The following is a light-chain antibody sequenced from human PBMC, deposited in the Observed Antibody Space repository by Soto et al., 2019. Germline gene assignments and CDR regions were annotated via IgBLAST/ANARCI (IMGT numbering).Light chain of an antibody. V-gene: IGLV2-14*01. Sequence: QSALTQPASVSGSPGQSITISCTGTSSDVGGYNYVSWYQQHPGKAPKLMIYEVSNRPSGVSNRFSGSKSGNTASLTISGLQAEDEADYYCISYTSSNAYVFGTGTKLTV. CDR2: EVS. J-gene: IGLJ1*01. CDR3: ISYTSSNAYV. CDR1: SSDVGGYNY.